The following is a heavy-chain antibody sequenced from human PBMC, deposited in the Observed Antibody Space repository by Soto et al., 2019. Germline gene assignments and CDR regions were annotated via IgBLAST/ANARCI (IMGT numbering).Heavy chain of an antibody. D-gene: IGHD6-13*01. CDR3: ARVVLAAAGTLRFDP. V-gene: IGHV4-59*01. J-gene: IGHJ5*02. CDR2: IYYSGST. Sequence: SETLSLTCTVSGGSISSYYWSWIRQPPGKGLEWIGYIYYSGSTNYNPSLKSRVTISVDTSKNQFSLKLSSVTAADTAVYYCARVVLAAAGTLRFDPWGQGTLVTVSS. CDR1: GGSISSYY.